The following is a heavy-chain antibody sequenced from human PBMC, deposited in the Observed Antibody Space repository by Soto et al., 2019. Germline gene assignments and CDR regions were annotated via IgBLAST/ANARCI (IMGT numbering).Heavy chain of an antibody. CDR3: AQTLWVGHYFFDH. V-gene: IGHV3-23*01. D-gene: IGHD3-10*01. CDR2: IRGGGSFT. CDR1: GFTFSSYA. J-gene: IGHJ4*02. Sequence: EVQLLESGGALVQPGGSLRLSCAASGFTFSSYAMSWVRQAPGKGLEWVSSIRGGGSFTYYADSVRGRFTSSSDNSRNTLSLQLSSLRVEDTAVYYCAQTLWVGHYFFDHWGQGALVTVAS.